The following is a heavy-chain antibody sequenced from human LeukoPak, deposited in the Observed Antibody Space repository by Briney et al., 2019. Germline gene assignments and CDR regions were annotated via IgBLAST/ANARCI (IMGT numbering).Heavy chain of an antibody. CDR1: GGSNNSYY. CDR2: THPSGNT. V-gene: IGHV4-4*09. CDR3: AGKAPKKGWFDP. Sequence: KPLETLSLTCTVSGGSNNSYYWSWIRQPPGKGLEWIGYTHPSGNTNYSPSLKSRVTISIDMSRNQFSLKLSSVTAADTAVYYCAGKAPKKGWFDPWGQGTLVTVSS. J-gene: IGHJ5*02.